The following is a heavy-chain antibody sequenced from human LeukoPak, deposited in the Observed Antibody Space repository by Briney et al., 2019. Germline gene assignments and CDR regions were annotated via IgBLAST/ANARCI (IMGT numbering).Heavy chain of an antibody. CDR3: ARAVVVVPAANGGDCFDY. J-gene: IGHJ4*02. V-gene: IGHV1-2*02. CDR2: INPHSGGT. D-gene: IGHD2-2*01. Sequence: ASVKVSCKASGYTFTGYYIHWVRQAPGQGLEWMGWINPHSGGTNYAQKFQGGVTMARDTSITTAYMELSSLRSDDTAVYYCARAVVVVPAANGGDCFDYWGQGTLVTVSS. CDR1: GYTFTGYY.